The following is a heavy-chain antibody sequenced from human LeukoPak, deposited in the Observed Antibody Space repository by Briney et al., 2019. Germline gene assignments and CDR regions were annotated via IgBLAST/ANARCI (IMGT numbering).Heavy chain of an antibody. CDR3: TIVLRPYRGSGYRNWFDP. J-gene: IGHJ5*02. CDR2: IKSKTDGETA. D-gene: IGHD3-22*01. V-gene: IGHV3-15*01. Sequence: GGSLRLSCAASGFTFSNAWMTWVRQVPGKGLEWLGRIKSKTDGETADYAAPVRGRFFISRDDRKDTLYVEINSLKTEDTGIFYCTIVLRPYRGSGYRNWFDPWGRGTLVTVSS. CDR1: GFTFSNAW.